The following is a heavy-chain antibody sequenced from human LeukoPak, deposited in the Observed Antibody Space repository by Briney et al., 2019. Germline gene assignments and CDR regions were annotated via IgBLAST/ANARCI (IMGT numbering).Heavy chain of an antibody. CDR1: GFTFSSYA. J-gene: IGHJ4*02. V-gene: IGHV3-23*01. CDR2: ISGSGGST. D-gene: IGHD3-9*01. CDR3: AKVDPLRYFDWYSPFDY. Sequence: PGGSLRLSCAASGFTFSSYAMSWVRQAPGKGLEWVLAISGSGGSTYYADSVKGRFTISRDNSKNTLYLQMNSLRAEDTAVYYCAKVDPLRYFDWYSPFDYWSQGTLVTVSS.